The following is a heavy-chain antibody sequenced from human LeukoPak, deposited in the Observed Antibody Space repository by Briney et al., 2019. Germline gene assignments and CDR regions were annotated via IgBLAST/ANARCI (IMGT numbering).Heavy chain of an antibody. D-gene: IGHD3-9*01. V-gene: IGHV5-51*01. Sequence: GESLKISCKGSGYSFTSHWIGWVRQMPGKGLEWMGIIYPDDSDTRYSPSFQGQVTISADKSINTAYLQWSSLKASDTAIYYCARLTPPYYDILTGYYPLAYWGQGTPVTVSS. CDR2: IYPDDSDT. J-gene: IGHJ4*02. CDR3: ARLTPPYYDILTGYYPLAY. CDR1: GYSFTSHW.